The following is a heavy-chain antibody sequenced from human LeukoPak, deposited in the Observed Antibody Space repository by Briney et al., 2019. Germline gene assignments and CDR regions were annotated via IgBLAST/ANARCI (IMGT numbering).Heavy chain of an antibody. CDR1: GFTFSSYW. CDR2: IKQDGSEK. D-gene: IGHD3-16*02. Sequence: PGGSLRLSCAASGFTFSSYWMSWVRQAPGKGLEWVANIKQDGSEKYYVDSVKGRFTISRDNAKNSLYLQMNSLRAEDTAVYYCARGRYDYIWGGYRYTGGYYFDYWGQGTLVTVSS. CDR3: ARGRYDYIWGGYRYTGGYYFDY. V-gene: IGHV3-7*03. J-gene: IGHJ4*02.